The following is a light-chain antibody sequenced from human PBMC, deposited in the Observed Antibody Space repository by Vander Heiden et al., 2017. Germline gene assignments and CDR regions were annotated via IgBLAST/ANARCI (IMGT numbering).Light chain of an antibody. CDR3: SSYTGSSPV. Sequence: QSALTQTASLSASPGQSINIACTASSSDVVGYNYVSWYQQHPDKAPKLMIYDVSNRPSGVSNRFSGSKSGITASLTISGLQAEDEANYYCSSYTGSSPVFGGGTKLTVL. J-gene: IGLJ2*01. CDR1: SSDVVGYNY. V-gene: IGLV2-14*03. CDR2: DVS.